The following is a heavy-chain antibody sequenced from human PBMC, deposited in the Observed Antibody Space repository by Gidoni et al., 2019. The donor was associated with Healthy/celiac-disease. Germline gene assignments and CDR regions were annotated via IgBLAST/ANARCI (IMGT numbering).Heavy chain of an antibody. Sequence: EVQLVESGGGLVKPGGSLRLSCAASGFTFSSYSMNWVRQAPGKGLEWVSSISSSSSYIYYAASVKGRFTISRDNAKNSLYLQMNSLRAEDTAVYYCARDLRVGDIVVVPAAADHYYYYGMDVWGQGTTVTVSS. J-gene: IGHJ6*02. V-gene: IGHV3-21*01. D-gene: IGHD2-2*01. CDR3: ARDLRVGDIVVVPAAADHYYYYGMDV. CDR2: ISSSSSYI. CDR1: GFTFSSYS.